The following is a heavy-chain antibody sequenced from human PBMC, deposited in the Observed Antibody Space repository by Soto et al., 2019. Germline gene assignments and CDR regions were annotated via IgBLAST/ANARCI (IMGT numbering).Heavy chain of an antibody. V-gene: IGHV4-4*07. D-gene: IGHD6-6*01. J-gene: IGHJ4*02. Sequence: QVQLQESGPGLVKPSETLTLICNVSGDSMSGYYVSWVRQPAGQGLEWIGRVYSSGVANYNPSLASRVTMSIDTSKNQFSLSLRSVAAGDTAVYFCARLGGGSSLVYWGQGIPVTVSS. CDR3: ARLGGGSSLVY. CDR1: GDSMSGYY. CDR2: VYSSGVA.